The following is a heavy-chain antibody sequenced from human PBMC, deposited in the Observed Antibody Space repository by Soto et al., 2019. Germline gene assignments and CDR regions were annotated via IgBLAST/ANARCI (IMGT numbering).Heavy chain of an antibody. CDR3: ARGATVTQYDY. CDR1: GVSVNSGSFY. CDR2: GSYSGTT. D-gene: IGHD4-17*01. V-gene: IGHV4-61*01. Sequence: HVQLQESGPGLVKPSETLSLTCTVSGVSVNSGSFYWAWIRQPPGKGLEWIGFGSYSGTTNYKPSLKSRVTISVDTSRSQISLKVTSLTAADTAVYYCARGATVTQYDYWGQGTLVTVSS. J-gene: IGHJ4*02.